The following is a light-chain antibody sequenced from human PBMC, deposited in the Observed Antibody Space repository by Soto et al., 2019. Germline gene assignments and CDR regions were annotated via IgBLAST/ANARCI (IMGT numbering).Light chain of an antibody. CDR2: EVS. CDR3: CSYGGRSTYV. CDR1: SSDVGGYNY. J-gene: IGLJ1*01. V-gene: IGLV2-14*01. Sequence: QSALTQPASVSGSPGQSITISCTGTSSDVGGYNYVSWYQQHPGKAPKLMIYEVSNRPSGVSNRFSGSKSANTASLTISGLRADDEADYYCCSYGGRSTYVFGTGTKLTVL.